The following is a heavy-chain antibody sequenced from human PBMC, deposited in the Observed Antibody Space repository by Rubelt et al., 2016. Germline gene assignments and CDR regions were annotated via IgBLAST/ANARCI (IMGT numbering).Heavy chain of an antibody. Sequence: QVQLVQSGAEVKKPGASVKVSCKASGYTFTSSGISWVRQAPGQGLEWMGWISAYNGNTNYAQKWQGRVTMTTDAPTSTAYREPRSLRSDDTAVYYWARDLPPFRRYNWNFPLDYWGQGTLVTVSS. J-gene: IGHJ4*02. CDR2: ISAYNGNT. CDR1: GYTFTSSG. D-gene: IGHD1-7*01. CDR3: ARDLPPFRRYNWNFPLDY. V-gene: IGHV1-18*01.